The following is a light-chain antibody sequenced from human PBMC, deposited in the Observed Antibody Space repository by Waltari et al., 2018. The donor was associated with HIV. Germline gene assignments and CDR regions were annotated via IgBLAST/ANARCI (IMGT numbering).Light chain of an antibody. Sequence: YELTQPPSVSVAPGQTATITCGGDNIGYRSVHWYQQKAGQAPVLVFYDDTDRPSGIPERFSGSKSGNTATLTISRVEAWDEADYYCQVWASNSAYVVFGGRTKLTVL. CDR1: NIGYRS. CDR2: DDT. J-gene: IGLJ2*01. CDR3: QVWASNSAYVV. V-gene: IGLV3-21*02.